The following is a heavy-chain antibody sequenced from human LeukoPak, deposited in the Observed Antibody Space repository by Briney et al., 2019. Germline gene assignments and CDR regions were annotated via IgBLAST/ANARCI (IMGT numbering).Heavy chain of an antibody. D-gene: IGHD3-22*01. J-gene: IGHJ5*02. Sequence: ASVKVSCKASGGAFSSYAISWVRQAPGQGLEWMGRIIPILGIANYAQKFQGRVTITADKSTSTAYMELSSLRSEDTAVYYCARADSSGYYRSSWFDPWGQGTLVTVSS. V-gene: IGHV1-69*04. CDR1: GGAFSSYA. CDR3: ARADSSGYYRSSWFDP. CDR2: IIPILGIA.